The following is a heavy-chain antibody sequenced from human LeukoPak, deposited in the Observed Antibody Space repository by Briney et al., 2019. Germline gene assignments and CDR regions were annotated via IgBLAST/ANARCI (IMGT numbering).Heavy chain of an antibody. CDR3: TRDRGTYNWLDP. V-gene: IGHV3-73*01. J-gene: IGHJ5*02. D-gene: IGHD1-26*01. CDR2: IDRSAKSYAT. CDR1: GFTLSDSA. Sequence: QPGGSLRLSCAASGFTLSDSAIHWVRQASGKGLEWVGLIDRSAKSYATAYGASVGGRFTISRDDSKNTAYLQMDSLKTEDTALYYCTRDRGTYNWLDPWGQGTLVTVSS.